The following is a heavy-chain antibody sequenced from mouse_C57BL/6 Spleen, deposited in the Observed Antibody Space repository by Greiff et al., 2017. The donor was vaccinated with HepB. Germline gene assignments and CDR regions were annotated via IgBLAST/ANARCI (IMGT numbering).Heavy chain of an antibody. D-gene: IGHD2-2*01. J-gene: IGHJ2*01. CDR2: INPNNGGT. CDR3: ARSPGYNFDY. CDR1: GYTFTDYY. V-gene: IGHV1-26*01. Sequence: VQLQQSGPELVKPGASVKISCKASGYTFTDYYMNWVKQSHGKSLEWIGDINPNNGGTSYNQKFKGKATLTVDKSSSTAYMELRSLTSEDSAVYYCARSPGYNFDYWGQGTTLTVSS.